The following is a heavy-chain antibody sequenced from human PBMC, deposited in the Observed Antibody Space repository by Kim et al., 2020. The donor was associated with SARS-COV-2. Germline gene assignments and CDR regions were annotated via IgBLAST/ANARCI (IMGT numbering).Heavy chain of an antibody. D-gene: IGHD3-16*01. Sequence: GGSLRLSCAASGFTFSSYAMHWVRQAPGKGLEWVAVISYDGSNKYYADSVKGRFTISRDNSKNTLYLQMNSLRAEDTAVYYCARAGYDYVWGSRKRDAF. CDR1: GFTFSSYA. V-gene: IGHV3-30*04. CDR2: ISYDGSNK. J-gene: IGHJ3*01. CDR3: ARAGYDYVWGSRKRDAF.